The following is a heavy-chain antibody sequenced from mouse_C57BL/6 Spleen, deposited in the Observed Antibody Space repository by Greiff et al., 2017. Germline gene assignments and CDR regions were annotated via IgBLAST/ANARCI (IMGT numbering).Heavy chain of an antibody. V-gene: IGHV1-82*01. CDR2: IYPGDGDT. D-gene: IGHD2-4*01. CDR1: GYAFSSSC. J-gene: IGHJ2*01. Sequence: VQLQESGPELVKPGASVKISCKASGYAFSSSCMNWVKQRPGTGLEWIGRIYPGDGDTNYNGKFKGKATLTADKSSSTAYMQLSSLTSEDAAVYFCARAGDYDRGFDYWGQGTTLTVSS. CDR3: ARAGDYDRGFDY.